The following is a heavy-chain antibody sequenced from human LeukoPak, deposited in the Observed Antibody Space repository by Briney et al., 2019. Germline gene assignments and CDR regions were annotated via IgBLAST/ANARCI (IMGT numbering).Heavy chain of an antibody. V-gene: IGHV4-34*01. Sequence: SETLSLTCAVYGGSFSGYYWSRIRQPPGKGLEWIGEINHSGSTNYNPSLKSRVTISVDTSKNQFSLKLSSVTAADTAVYYCARVYCSGGSCCSYYYYYMDVWGKGTTVTVSS. CDR2: INHSGST. CDR1: GGSFSGYY. D-gene: IGHD2-15*01. CDR3: ARVYCSGGSCCSYYYYYMDV. J-gene: IGHJ6*03.